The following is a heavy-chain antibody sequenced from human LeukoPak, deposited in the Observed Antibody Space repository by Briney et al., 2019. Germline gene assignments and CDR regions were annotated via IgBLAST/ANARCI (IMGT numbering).Heavy chain of an antibody. CDR2: MNPNSGNT. CDR3: ARGRRKDIVVVPAAIKDNWFDP. D-gene: IGHD2-2*02. V-gene: IGHV1-8*01. Sequence: ASVKVSFKASGYTFTSYDINWVRQATGQGLEWMGWMNPNSGNTGYAQKFQGRVTMTRNTSISTAYMELSSLRSEDTAVYYCARGRRKDIVVVPAAIKDNWFDPWGQGTLVTVSS. J-gene: IGHJ5*02. CDR1: GYTFTSYD.